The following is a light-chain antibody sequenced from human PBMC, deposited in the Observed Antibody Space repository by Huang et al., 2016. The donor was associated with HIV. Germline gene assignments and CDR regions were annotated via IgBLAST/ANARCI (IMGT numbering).Light chain of an antibody. CDR3: QQYNDWPPYT. V-gene: IGKV3-15*01. CDR2: GVS. Sequence: EIVMTQSPATLSVSPGQRATLSCRASQSISNNLAWYQQKLGQAPRLLIYGVSTRATGIPARFSGSGSGTEFTLTISSLQSEDFAVYYCQQYNDWPPYTFGQGTELEIK. CDR1: QSISNN. J-gene: IGKJ2*01.